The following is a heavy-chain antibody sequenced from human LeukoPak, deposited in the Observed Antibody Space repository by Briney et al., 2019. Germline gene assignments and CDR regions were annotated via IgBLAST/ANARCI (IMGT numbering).Heavy chain of an antibody. CDR1: GFTVTSNY. CDR2: ITWNSDIK. V-gene: IGHV3-20*04. J-gene: IGHJ6*03. CDR3: ARAPISGSYSQYFYMDV. D-gene: IGHD3-10*01. Sequence: PGGSLRLSCAASGFTVTSNYMSWVRQAPGKGLEWVSGITWNSDIKAYADAVKGRFTVSRDNAKNSLYLQMNSLRSDDTALYYCARAPISGSYSQYFYMDVWGKGTTVTISS.